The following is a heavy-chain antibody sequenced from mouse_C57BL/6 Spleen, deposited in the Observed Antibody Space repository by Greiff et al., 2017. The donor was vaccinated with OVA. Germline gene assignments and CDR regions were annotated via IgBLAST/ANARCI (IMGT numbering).Heavy chain of an antibody. CDR1: GFSLTSYG. CDR3: ASDYYGERFAY. J-gene: IGHJ3*01. CDR2: IWGVGST. V-gene: IGHV2-6*01. D-gene: IGHD1-1*01. Sequence: QVHVKQSGPGLVAPSQSLSITCTVSGFSLTSYGVDWVRQTPGKGLEWLGVIWGVGSTNYNSALKSRLSISKDNSKSQVFLKMNSLQTDDTAMYYCASDYYGERFAYWGQGTLVTVSA.